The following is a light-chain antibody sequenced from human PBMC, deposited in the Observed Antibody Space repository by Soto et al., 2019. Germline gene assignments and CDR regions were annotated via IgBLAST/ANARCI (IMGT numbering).Light chain of an antibody. CDR3: LQHNSYPPT. CDR1: QNILKY. Sequence: DIQMTQSPSSVSASVGDRVTITCRASQNILKYLNWYQQKPGKAPNLLISAASNLQSGVPSRFSGSGSGTDFTLTISSLQPEDFATYYCLQHNSYPPTFGQGTRLEIK. CDR2: AAS. J-gene: IGKJ5*01. V-gene: IGKV1-39*01.